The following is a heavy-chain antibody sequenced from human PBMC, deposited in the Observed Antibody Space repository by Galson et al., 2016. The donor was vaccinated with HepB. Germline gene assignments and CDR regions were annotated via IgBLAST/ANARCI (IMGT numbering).Heavy chain of an antibody. V-gene: IGHV1-2*04. Sequence: SVKVSCKAYGYTFIGYEMHWVRQAPGQGPEWMGWINPDSGGTKYAQKFQGWVTMTSDTAISTAYMELSRLRSDDTAVYYCARVRGSGNWGDAFDIWGQGTMVTVSS. CDR3: ARVRGSGNWGDAFDI. J-gene: IGHJ3*02. D-gene: IGHD3-10*01. CDR1: GYTFIGYE. CDR2: INPDSGGT.